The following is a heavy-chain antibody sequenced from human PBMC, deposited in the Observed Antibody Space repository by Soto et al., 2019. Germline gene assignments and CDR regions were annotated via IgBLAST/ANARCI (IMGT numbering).Heavy chain of an antibody. D-gene: IGHD6-13*01. J-gene: IGHJ3*02. CDR1: GYTFTSYY. CDR3: ARVTQQLALFDI. V-gene: IGHV1-46*03. Sequence: GASVKVSCKASGYTFTSYYMHWVRQAPGQGLEWMGIINPSGGSTSYAQKFQGRVTMTRDTSTSTIYKEMSSLRSEDTAVYYCARVTQQLALFDIWGQGTMVTVSS. CDR2: INPSGGST.